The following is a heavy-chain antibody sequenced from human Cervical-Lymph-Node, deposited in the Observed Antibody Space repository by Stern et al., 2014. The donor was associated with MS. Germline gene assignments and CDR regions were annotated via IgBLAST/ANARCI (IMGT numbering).Heavy chain of an antibody. Sequence: EVQLVESGGGLVQPGGSLRLSCAASGFTFSSYDMHWVRQATGKGLEWFSVIGTAADTYYPGSVKGRFTISRENAKNSLYLQMNSLRAGDTAVYYCARDVGDGYFDYWGQGTLVTVSS. CDR1: GFTFSSYD. D-gene: IGHD5-24*01. CDR3: ARDVGDGYFDY. J-gene: IGHJ4*02. CDR2: IGTAADT. V-gene: IGHV3-13*01.